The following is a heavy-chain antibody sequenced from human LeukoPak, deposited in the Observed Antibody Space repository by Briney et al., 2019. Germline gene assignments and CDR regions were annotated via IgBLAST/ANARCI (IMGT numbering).Heavy chain of an antibody. D-gene: IGHD3-22*01. V-gene: IGHV4-59*01. J-gene: IGHJ3*02. Sequence: SETLSLTCTVSGGSINNYYWSWIRQSPGKGLEWPGYIYYRGSSNYNPSLKSRITMSVDTSKNQFSLKLNSVTAADTAVYYCARVQKDYYDSGGYHSAAAFDIWGQGTMVTVSS. CDR1: GGSINNYY. CDR3: ARVQKDYYDSGGYHSAAAFDI. CDR2: IYYRGSS.